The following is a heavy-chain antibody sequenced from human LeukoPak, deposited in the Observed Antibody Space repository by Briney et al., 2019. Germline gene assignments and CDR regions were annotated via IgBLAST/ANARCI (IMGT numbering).Heavy chain of an antibody. J-gene: IGHJ4*01. CDR1: GFTFDDYA. CDR3: TKGDWFDN. V-gene: IGHV3-9*03. CDR2: ISWNSGKI. D-gene: IGHD3/OR15-3a*01. Sequence: GRSLRLSCATSGFTFDDYAMHWVRQAPGKGLEWVSGISWNSGKIDYADSVKGRFTISRDNAKNSLYLQMNSVRDEDMAFYYCTKGDWFDNWGHGTRVTVSS.